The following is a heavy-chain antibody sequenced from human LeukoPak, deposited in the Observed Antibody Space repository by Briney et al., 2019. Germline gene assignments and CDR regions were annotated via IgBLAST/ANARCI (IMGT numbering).Heavy chain of an antibody. CDR1: GGSISSGSYY. CDR3: ASTHYYDSSGFDY. CDR2: IYTSGST. Sequence: PSEALSLTCTVSGGSISSGSYYWSWIRQPAGKGLEWIGRIYTSGSTNYNPSLKSRVTISVDTSKNQFSLKLSSVTAADTAVYYCASTHYYDSSGFDYWGQGTLVTVSS. J-gene: IGHJ4*02. D-gene: IGHD3-22*01. V-gene: IGHV4-61*02.